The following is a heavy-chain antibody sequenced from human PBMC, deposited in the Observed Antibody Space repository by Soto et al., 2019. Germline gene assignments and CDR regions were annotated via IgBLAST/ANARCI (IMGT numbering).Heavy chain of an antibody. Sequence: GASVKVSCKAFGYTFTSYYMHWVRQAPGQGLEWMGIINPSGGSTSYAQKFQGRVTMTRDTSISTAYMELSRLRSDDTAVYYCAKSIAARPARRWGQGTLVTVSS. J-gene: IGHJ4*02. V-gene: IGHV1-46*01. D-gene: IGHD6-6*01. CDR3: AKSIAARPARR. CDR2: INPSGGST. CDR1: GYTFTSYY.